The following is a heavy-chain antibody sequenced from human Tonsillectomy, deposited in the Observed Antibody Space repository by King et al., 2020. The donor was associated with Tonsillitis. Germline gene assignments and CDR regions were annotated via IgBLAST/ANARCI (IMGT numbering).Heavy chain of an antibody. CDR3: AKHYGDYAYMDH. V-gene: IGHV3-11*01. Sequence: VQLVESGGGLVKPGGFLRLSCAGSGFRFSDYYMSWIRQAPGKGLEWISYISASGKTIYYADSMKGRFTISRDNDKNSVFLQMSGLRVDDTAVYYCAKHYGDYAYMDHWGRGALVTVSS. J-gene: IGHJ4*02. CDR2: ISASGKTI. D-gene: IGHD4-17*01. CDR1: GFRFSDYY.